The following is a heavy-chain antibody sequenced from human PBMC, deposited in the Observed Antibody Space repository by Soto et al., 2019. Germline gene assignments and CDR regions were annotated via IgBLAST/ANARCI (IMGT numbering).Heavy chain of an antibody. J-gene: IGHJ4*02. CDR1: GYIFIHCF. CDR2: INPSSGIT. D-gene: IGHD1-26*01. Sequence: QVHLVQSGAEMKQPGASVKLSCQASGYIFIHCFMHWVRQAPGQGLEWMGGINPSSGITTYAQKFQGRVTVTRDTSTSTVYMELSILGSGDTAMYYCARSLGETTSLFDYWGQGSLVTVSA. V-gene: IGHV1-46*01. CDR3: ARSLGETTSLFDY.